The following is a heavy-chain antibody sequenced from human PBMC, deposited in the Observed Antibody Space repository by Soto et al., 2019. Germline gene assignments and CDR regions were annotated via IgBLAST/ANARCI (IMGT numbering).Heavy chain of an antibody. CDR1: GGSISSYY. D-gene: IGHD3-16*02. Sequence: PSETLSLTCTVSGGSISSYYWSWIRQPPGKGLEWIGYIYYSGSTNYNPSLKSRVTISVDTSKNQFSLKLSSVTAADTAVYYCARGDEYIWGSYRNAFDIWGQGTMVTVSS. CDR2: IYYSGST. V-gene: IGHV4-59*01. CDR3: ARGDEYIWGSYRNAFDI. J-gene: IGHJ3*02.